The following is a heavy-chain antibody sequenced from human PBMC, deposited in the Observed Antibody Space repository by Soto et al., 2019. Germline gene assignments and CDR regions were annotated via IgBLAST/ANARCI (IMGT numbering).Heavy chain of an antibody. J-gene: IGHJ6*02. Sequence: GESLKISCVGAGYSFITYWVAWVRQMPGKGLEWMGIFNPRDPAATYSPSFQGQVTISADRSISTAYLQWNRLKASDTAIYYCARGGKHGSHFYGMDVWGQGTTVTVSS. CDR3: ARGGKHGSHFYGMDV. V-gene: IGHV5-51*01. CDR2: FNPRDPAA. D-gene: IGHD1-26*01. CDR1: GYSFITYW.